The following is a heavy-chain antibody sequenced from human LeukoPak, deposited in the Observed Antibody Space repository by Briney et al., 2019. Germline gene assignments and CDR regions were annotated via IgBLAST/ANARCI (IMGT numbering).Heavy chain of an antibody. Sequence: GGSLRLSCAASGFTFSSYAMHWVRQAPGKGLEWVAVISYDGNNKYYADSVKGRFTISRDNSKNTLYLQMNSLRAEDTAVYYCARVQVGPRGAGAFDIWGQGTMVTVSS. D-gene: IGHD1-26*01. CDR3: ARVQVGPRGAGAFDI. CDR2: ISYDGNNK. J-gene: IGHJ3*02. CDR1: GFTFSSYA. V-gene: IGHV3-30-3*01.